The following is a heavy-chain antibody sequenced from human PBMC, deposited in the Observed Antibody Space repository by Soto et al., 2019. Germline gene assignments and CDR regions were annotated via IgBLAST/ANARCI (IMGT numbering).Heavy chain of an antibody. D-gene: IGHD3-3*01. V-gene: IGHV1-18*01. J-gene: IGHJ4*02. Sequence: QVQLVQSGAEMKKPGASVKVSCKASGYTFPSYGISWVRQAPGQGLEWMGWISAYNGNTHFAQKFQGRVTMTTEESTTTAYMALRSLRSDDTAVYYCARTPAVWSSPLWGQGTLVSVSS. CDR2: ISAYNGNT. CDR1: GYTFPSYG. CDR3: ARTPAVWSSPL.